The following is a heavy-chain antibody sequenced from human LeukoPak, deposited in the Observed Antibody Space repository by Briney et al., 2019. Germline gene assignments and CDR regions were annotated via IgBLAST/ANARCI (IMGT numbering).Heavy chain of an antibody. CDR3: ARLWFGEFAYFDY. V-gene: IGHV4-39*01. CDR1: GGSISSSSYY. Sequence: SETLSLTCTVSGGSISSSSYYWGWIRQPPGKGLEWIGSIYYSGSTYYNPSLKSRVTISVDTSKNQFSLKLGSVTAADTAVYYCARLWFGEFAYFDYWGQGTLVTVSS. D-gene: IGHD3-10*01. J-gene: IGHJ4*02. CDR2: IYYSGST.